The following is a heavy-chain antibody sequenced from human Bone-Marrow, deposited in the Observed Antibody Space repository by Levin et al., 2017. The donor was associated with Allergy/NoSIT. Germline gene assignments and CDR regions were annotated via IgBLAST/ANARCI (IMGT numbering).Heavy chain of an antibody. D-gene: IGHD3-22*01. Sequence: ASVKVSCKASGYTFTSYGISWVRQAPGQGLEWMGRISTYNGNTNYAQKFQGRVTMTTETSTSTAYMELRSLRSDDTAVYYCARDRPYDSSGQLDAGGWFDPWGQGTLVTVSS. CDR1: GYTFTSYG. CDR2: ISTYNGNT. CDR3: ARDRPYDSSGQLDAGGWFDP. V-gene: IGHV1-18*01. J-gene: IGHJ5*02.